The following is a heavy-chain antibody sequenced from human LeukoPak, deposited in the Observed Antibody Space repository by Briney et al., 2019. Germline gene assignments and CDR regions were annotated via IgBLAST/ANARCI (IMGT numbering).Heavy chain of an antibody. V-gene: IGHV1-46*01. CDR3: ASLAGTVLDDAFDI. D-gene: IGHD6-19*01. Sequence: SVKVCCKASGYTFTGYFIDWVRQAPGQGLEWMGIINPSGGTTSYAQKFQGRVTMTRDTSTSTDYMELSSLRSEDTAVYYCASLAGTVLDDAFDIWDQGTMVTVSS. J-gene: IGHJ3*02. CDR1: GYTFTGYF. CDR2: INPSGGTT.